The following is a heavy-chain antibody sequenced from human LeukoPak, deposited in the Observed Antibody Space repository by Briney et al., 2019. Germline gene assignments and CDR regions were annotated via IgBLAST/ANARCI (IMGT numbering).Heavy chain of an antibody. CDR3: AKRGSSGSYHYFDD. D-gene: IGHD1-26*01. V-gene: IGHV3-30*18. J-gene: IGHJ4*02. CDR2: ISYDGSKK. Sequence: PGGSLRLSCAASGFTFSYYGMHWVRQAPGKGLEWVAIISYDGSKKYYADSVKGRFTSSRDNSKNTLYLQMNSLRADDTAVYFCAKRGSSGSYHYFDDWGQGTLVTVSS. CDR1: GFTFSYYG.